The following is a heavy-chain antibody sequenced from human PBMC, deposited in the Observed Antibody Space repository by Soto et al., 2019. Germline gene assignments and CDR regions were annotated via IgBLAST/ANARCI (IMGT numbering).Heavy chain of an antibody. D-gene: IGHD6-19*01. J-gene: IGHJ4*02. Sequence: QVQLVQSGAEVKKPGASVKVSCKASGYTFTSYDINWVRQATGQGLEWMGWMNPNSGNTGYAQKFQGRVTMTRNTSISTAYMELSSQRSEDTAVYYCARRQQWPNHFDYWGQETLVTVSS. V-gene: IGHV1-8*01. CDR1: GYTFTSYD. CDR2: MNPNSGNT. CDR3: ARRQQWPNHFDY.